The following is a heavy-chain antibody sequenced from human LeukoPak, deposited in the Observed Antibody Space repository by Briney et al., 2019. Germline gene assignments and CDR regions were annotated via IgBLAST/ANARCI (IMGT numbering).Heavy chain of an antibody. CDR2: ISSSSSYI. CDR3: VNLPGGGQ. CDR1: GFTFSSYS. Sequence: TGGSLRLSCAASGFTFSSYSMNWVRQAPGKGLEWVSSISSSSSYIYYADSVKGRFTISRDNAKNSLYLQMNSLRIEDTAVYYCVNLPGGGQWGQGTLVTVSS. D-gene: IGHD7-27*01. J-gene: IGHJ4*02. V-gene: IGHV3-21*01.